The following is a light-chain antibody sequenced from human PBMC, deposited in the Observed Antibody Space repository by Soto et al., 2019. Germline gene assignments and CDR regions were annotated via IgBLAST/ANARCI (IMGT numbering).Light chain of an antibody. J-gene: IGKJ3*01. CDR2: AAS. CDR3: QQSYNTPLT. CDR1: QNIGTY. V-gene: IGKV1-39*01. Sequence: TQMTQSPSSLSASVGDRVTITCRASQNIGTYFNWYQHRPGKAPKLLVYAASSLQSGVPSRFNGSESGTDFSLTITSLQPEDSATYYCQQSYNTPLTFGPGT.